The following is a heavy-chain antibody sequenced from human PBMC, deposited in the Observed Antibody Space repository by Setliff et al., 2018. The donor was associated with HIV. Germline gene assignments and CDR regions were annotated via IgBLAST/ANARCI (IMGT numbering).Heavy chain of an antibody. CDR2: ISGFNGNT. D-gene: IGHD6-19*01. Sequence: ASVKVSCKASGYTFISYGISWVRQAPGQGLEWMGWISGFNGNTKYGQSFQGRVTMTTDTSTSTVYMELRSLRSDDTAVYYCGRVPYRSAWFSGGHNPFDDWGQGTMVTVSS. V-gene: IGHV1-18*01. CDR3: GRVPYRSAWFSGGHNPFDD. CDR1: GYTFISYG. J-gene: IGHJ3*01.